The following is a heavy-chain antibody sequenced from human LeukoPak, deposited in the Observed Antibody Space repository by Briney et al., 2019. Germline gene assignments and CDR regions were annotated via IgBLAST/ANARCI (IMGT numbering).Heavy chain of an antibody. J-gene: IGHJ4*02. CDR2: IWYDGSNK. D-gene: IGHD2-2*01. CDR1: GFTFSSYG. CDR3: ARDKRVPAAILDY. Sequence: PGGSLRLSCAASGFTFSSYGMHWVRQAPGKGLEWVAVIWYDGSNKYYADSVKGRFTISRDNSKNTLYLQMNSLRVEDTAVYYCARDKRVPAAILDYWGQGTLVTVSS. V-gene: IGHV3-33*01.